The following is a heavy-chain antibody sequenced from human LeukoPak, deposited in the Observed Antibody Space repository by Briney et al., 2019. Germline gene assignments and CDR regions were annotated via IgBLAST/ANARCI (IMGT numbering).Heavy chain of an antibody. CDR2: ISAYNGNT. D-gene: IGHD1-14*01. J-gene: IGHJ3*02. CDR1: GGTFSSYA. Sequence: GASVKVSCKASGGTFSSYAISWVRQAPGQGLEWMEWISAYNGNTNYAQKLQGRVTMTTDTSTSTAYMELRSLRSDDTAVYYCARDINPDAFDIWGQGTMVTVSS. CDR3: ARDINPDAFDI. V-gene: IGHV1-18*01.